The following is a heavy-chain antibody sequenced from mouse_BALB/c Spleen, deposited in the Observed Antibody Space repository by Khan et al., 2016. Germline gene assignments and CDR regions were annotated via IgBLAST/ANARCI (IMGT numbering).Heavy chain of an antibody. D-gene: IGHD1-2*01. V-gene: IGHV3-2*02. J-gene: IGHJ2*01. CDR3: ARTLLRLYYFDY. Sequence: VQLKESGPGLVKPSQSLSLTCTVTGYSITSDYAWNWIRQFPGNKLEWMGYISYSGSTSYNPSLKSRISITRDTSKNQFFLQLNSVTTEDTATDYCARTLLRLYYFDYWGQGTTLTVSS. CDR2: ISYSGST. CDR1: GYSITSDYA.